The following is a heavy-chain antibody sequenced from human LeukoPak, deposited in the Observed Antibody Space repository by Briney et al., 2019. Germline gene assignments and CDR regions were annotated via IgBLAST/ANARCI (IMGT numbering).Heavy chain of an antibody. D-gene: IGHD3-3*01. CDR1: GGSISSGSFY. J-gene: IGHJ4*02. V-gene: IGHV4-61*02. CDR3: ARGPYSDFWSGYPYFDY. CDR2: IYTSGST. Sequence: PSETLSLTCTVSGGSISSGSFYWSWVRQPAGKGLELIGRIYTSGSTNYNPSLKSRVTISVDTSKYHFSLRLSSVTAADTAVYYCARGPYSDFWSGYPYFDYWGQGTLVTVSS.